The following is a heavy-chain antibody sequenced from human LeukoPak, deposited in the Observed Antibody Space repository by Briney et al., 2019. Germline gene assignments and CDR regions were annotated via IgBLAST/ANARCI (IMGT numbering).Heavy chain of an antibody. J-gene: IGHJ3*02. Sequence: SETLSLTCTVSGGSISSHYWSWIRQPPGKGLEWIGYIHNSGSTNYNPSLKSRVTISVDTSKNQFSLKLSSVTAADTAVYHCARDSYDSSGFLYAFDIWGPRDNGHRPL. D-gene: IGHD3-22*01. CDR1: GGSISSHY. CDR2: IHNSGST. V-gene: IGHV4-59*11. CDR3: ARDSYDSSGFLYAFDI.